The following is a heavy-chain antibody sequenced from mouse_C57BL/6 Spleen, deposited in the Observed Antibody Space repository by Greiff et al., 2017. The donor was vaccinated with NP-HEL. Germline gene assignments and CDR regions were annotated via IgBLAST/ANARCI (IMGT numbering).Heavy chain of an antibody. J-gene: IGHJ2*01. CDR3: EGGSACYFAY. CDR2: INPGDGDT. D-gene: IGHD1-1*02. Sequence: VKLVESGPELVKPGASVKISCKASGYAFSNSWMNWVKQRTGKGLEWIGRINPGDGDTNYNGKFKGKATLTADQSSSTAYMQLSSLASEDSAVYFCEGGSACYFAYWGQGTTLTVSS. V-gene: IGHV1-82*01. CDR1: GYAFSNSW.